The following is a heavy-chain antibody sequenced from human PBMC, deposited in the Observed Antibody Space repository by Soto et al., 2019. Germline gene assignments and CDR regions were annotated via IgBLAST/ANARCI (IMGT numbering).Heavy chain of an antibody. CDR1: GYTFISYG. CDR3: AMTKQEVIAADVTGRYGMDV. Sequence: ASVKGSCKASGYTFISYGISWVRQAPGQGLEWMGWISAYNGNTNYAQKFQGRVTMSTDTSTSTAYMELRSLRSDATAVYYCAMTKQEVIAADVTGRYGMDVWGQGTTVTVSS. J-gene: IGHJ6*02. CDR2: ISAYNGNT. V-gene: IGHV1-18*01. D-gene: IGHD6-13*01.